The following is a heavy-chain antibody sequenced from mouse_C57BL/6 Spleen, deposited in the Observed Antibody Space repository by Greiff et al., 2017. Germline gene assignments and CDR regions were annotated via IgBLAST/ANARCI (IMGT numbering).Heavy chain of an antibody. D-gene: IGHD3-1*01. V-gene: IGHV1-54*01. CDR2: INPGSGGT. CDR1: GYAFTNYL. Sequence: QVQLQQSGAELVRPGTSVKVSCKASGYAFTNYLIEWVKQRPGQGLEWIGVINPGSGGTNYNEKFKGKATLTADKSSSTAYMQLSSRTSEDSAVYFCARSGERVYFDYWGQGTTLTVSS. CDR3: ARSGERVYFDY. J-gene: IGHJ2*01.